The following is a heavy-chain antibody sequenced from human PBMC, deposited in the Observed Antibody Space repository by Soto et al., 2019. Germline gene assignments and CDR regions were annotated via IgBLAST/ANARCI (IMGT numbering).Heavy chain of an antibody. D-gene: IGHD3-10*01. CDR3: ATSWFDFLYHFDY. V-gene: IGHV3-23*01. CDR2: VSGSGDKT. CDR1: GFIFKHYA. Sequence: EVQLLDSGGGLVQPGGSLRLSCAASGFIFKHYAMNWIRQAPGKGLEWVSSVSGSGDKTYYADAVKGRFTISRHNSKNTLYLDMSSLRAEDTAIYYCATSWFDFLYHFDYWGQGALVLVSS. J-gene: IGHJ4*02.